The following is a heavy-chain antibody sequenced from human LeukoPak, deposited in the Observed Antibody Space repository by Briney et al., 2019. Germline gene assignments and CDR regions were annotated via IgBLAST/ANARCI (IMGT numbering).Heavy chain of an antibody. CDR2: ISSSSSTI. CDR3: ARDGLITMIKAWPIADY. Sequence: GRSLRLSCAASGFTFSSYSMNWVRQAPGKGLEWVSYISSSSSTIYYADSVKGRFTISRDNAKNSLYLQMNSLRAEDTAVYYCARDGLITMIKAWPIADYWGQGTLVTVSS. J-gene: IGHJ4*02. V-gene: IGHV3-48*01. D-gene: IGHD3-22*01. CDR1: GFTFSSYS.